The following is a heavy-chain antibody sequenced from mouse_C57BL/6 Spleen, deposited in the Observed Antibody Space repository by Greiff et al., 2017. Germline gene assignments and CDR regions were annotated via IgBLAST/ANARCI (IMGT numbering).Heavy chain of an antibody. CDR1: GFSLTSYG. D-gene: IGHD1-1*01. J-gene: IGHJ1*03. CDR3: DRESYYDGYFDV. V-gene: IGHV2-2*01. CDR2: IWSGGST. Sequence: VKLVESGPGLVQPSQSLSITCTVSGFSLTSYGVHWVRQSPGKGLEWLGVIWSGGSTDYNAAFISRLSISKDNSKSQVFFKMNRLQAEDTAIYYCDRESYYDGYFDVWGTGTTVTVSS.